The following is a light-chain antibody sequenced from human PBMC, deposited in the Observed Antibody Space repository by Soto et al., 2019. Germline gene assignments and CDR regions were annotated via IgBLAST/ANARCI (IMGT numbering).Light chain of an antibody. Sequence: EIVLTQSPDTLSLSPGERVTLSCRASQTVSGNYVAWYQQKPGQAPRLLIYGTSARATGLPDRFSGSGSGADFTLTISRLEPEDVAVYYCQQYGSSPFTFGQGTKLESK. V-gene: IGKV3-20*01. CDR3: QQYGSSPFT. CDR1: QTVSGNY. CDR2: GTS. J-gene: IGKJ2*01.